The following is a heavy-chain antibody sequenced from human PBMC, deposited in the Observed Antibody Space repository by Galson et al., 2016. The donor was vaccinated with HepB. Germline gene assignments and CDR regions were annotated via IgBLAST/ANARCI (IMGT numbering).Heavy chain of an antibody. CDR2: ISYDGRNE. CDR3: AKQSRDRMSIDHDFWSGALDN. V-gene: IGHV3-30*18. Sequence: SLRLSCAASGFTFSDFGMHWVRQTPGKGLEWVAVISYDGRNEYCADSVKGRFTVSRDNSKNTLYLQMNSLRGEETAVYYCAKQSRDRMSIDHDFWSGALDNWGQGTLVTVSS. D-gene: IGHD3-3*01. J-gene: IGHJ4*02. CDR1: GFTFSDFG.